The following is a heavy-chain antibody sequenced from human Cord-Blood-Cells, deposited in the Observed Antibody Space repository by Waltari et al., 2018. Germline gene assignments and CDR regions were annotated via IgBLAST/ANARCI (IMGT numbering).Heavy chain of an antibody. D-gene: IGHD3-22*01. V-gene: IGHV1-24*01. CDR3: ATRGGYYYDRSGSPGAFDI. Sequence: QVQLVQSGAEVKKPGASVKVSCKVSGYTLPELSMHWVRQAPGKGLEWMGGIHTKDGETINAQKIQSRGTTTEDTSTDTAYKDLSGRRAEDTAVYYCATRGGYYYDRSGSPGAFDIWGQGTMVTVSS. J-gene: IGHJ3*02. CDR1: GYTLPELS. CDR2: IHTKDGET.